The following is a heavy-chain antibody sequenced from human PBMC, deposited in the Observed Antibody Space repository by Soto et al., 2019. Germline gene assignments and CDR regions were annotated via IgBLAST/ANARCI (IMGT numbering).Heavy chain of an antibody. CDR1: GYTFTSYY. Sequence: ASVKVSCKASGYTFTSYYMHWVRQAPGQGLEWMGIINPSGGSTSYAQKFQGRVTMTRDTSTSTVYMELSSMRSEDTDVYYCARSYGSGSYLLKYYFDYWGQGTLVTVSS. J-gene: IGHJ4*02. D-gene: IGHD3-10*01. V-gene: IGHV1-46*01. CDR3: ARSYGSGSYLLKYYFDY. CDR2: INPSGGST.